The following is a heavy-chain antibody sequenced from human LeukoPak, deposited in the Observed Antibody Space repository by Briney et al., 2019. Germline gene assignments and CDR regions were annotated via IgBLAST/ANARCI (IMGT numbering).Heavy chain of an antibody. V-gene: IGHV4-34*01. D-gene: IGHD2/OR15-2a*01. Sequence: SETLSLTCAVYGGSFSGYYWSWIRQPPGKGLEWIGEINHSGSTNYNPSLKSRVSISVDTSKNQFSLKLSSVTAADTAVYYCARAQYGAFDIWGQGTMVTVSS. CDR1: GGSFSGYY. CDR2: INHSGST. J-gene: IGHJ3*02. CDR3: ARAQYGAFDI.